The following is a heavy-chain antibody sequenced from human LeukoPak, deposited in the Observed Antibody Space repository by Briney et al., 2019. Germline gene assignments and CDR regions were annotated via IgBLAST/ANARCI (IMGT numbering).Heavy chain of an antibody. D-gene: IGHD3-10*01. CDR2: INHSGST. CDR3: AREGIGPDWYFDL. CDR1: GGSFSGYY. Sequence: PSETLSLTCAVYGGSFSGYYWSWIRQPPGKGLEWIGEINHSGSTNYNPSLKSRVTISVDTSKNQFSLKLSSVTAADTAVYYCAREGIGPDWYFDLWGRGTLVTVSS. J-gene: IGHJ2*01. V-gene: IGHV4-34*01.